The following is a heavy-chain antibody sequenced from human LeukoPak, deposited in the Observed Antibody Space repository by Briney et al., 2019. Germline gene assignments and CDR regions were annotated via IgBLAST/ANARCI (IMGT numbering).Heavy chain of an antibody. CDR2: FDPEDGET. CDR1: GYTLTELS. D-gene: IGHD3-10*01. CDR3: ATSGRGSSGSYFPYYYYGMDV. J-gene: IGHJ6*04. V-gene: IGHV1-24*01. Sequence: ASVKVSCKVSGYTLTELSMHWVRQAPGKGLEWMGGFDPEDGETIYAQKFQGRVTMTEDTSTDTAYMELSSLRSEDTAVYYCATSGRGSSGSYFPYYYYGMDVWDKGTTVSVSS.